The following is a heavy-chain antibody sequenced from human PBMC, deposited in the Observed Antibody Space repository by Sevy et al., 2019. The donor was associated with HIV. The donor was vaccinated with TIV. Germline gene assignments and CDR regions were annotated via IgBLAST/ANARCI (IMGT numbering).Heavy chain of an antibody. J-gene: IGHJ4*02. CDR2: ISNSGSDI. CDR3: ARDVPPSATTVAHFDY. Sequence: GGSLRLSCVASGFTFSSYEMNWVRQAPGKGLEWVSYISNSGSDIHYSDSRRGRFTISRDNAKNSLFLQMNSLRAEDTAVYYCARDVPPSATTVAHFDYWGQGTLVTVSS. D-gene: IGHD4-17*01. CDR1: GFTFSSYE. V-gene: IGHV3-48*03.